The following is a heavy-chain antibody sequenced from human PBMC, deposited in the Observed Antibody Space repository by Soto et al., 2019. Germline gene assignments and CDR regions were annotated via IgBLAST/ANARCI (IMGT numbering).Heavy chain of an antibody. CDR1: GYTFTSYV. Sequence: QVQLVQSGAEVKKPGASVKVSCMASGYTFTSYVMHWVRQAPGQRLEWMGWINAGNGNTKYSQKFQGRVTITRDTSASTAYMELGSLRSEDTAVYYCARGPGGPDGPGDYWGQGTLVTVSS. J-gene: IGHJ4*02. CDR3: ARGPGGPDGPGDY. D-gene: IGHD2-15*01. V-gene: IGHV1-3*01. CDR2: INAGNGNT.